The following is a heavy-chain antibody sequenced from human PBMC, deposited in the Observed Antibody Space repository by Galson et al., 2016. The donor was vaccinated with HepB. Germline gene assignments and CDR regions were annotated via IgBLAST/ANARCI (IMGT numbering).Heavy chain of an antibody. CDR1: GVSLSTRGVA. J-gene: IGHJ6*02. Sequence: PALVKPTQTLTLTCTLSGVSLSTRGVAVVWLRQTPGKALEWLGLIYWDDDKRYSPSLKSRITITKDTSKNQVVLTMTNVDPVDTDTYFCAHRRPRVGNELDVWGQGTTVTVSS. D-gene: IGHD1-26*01. CDR2: IYWDDDK. V-gene: IGHV2-5*02. CDR3: AHRRPRVGNELDV.